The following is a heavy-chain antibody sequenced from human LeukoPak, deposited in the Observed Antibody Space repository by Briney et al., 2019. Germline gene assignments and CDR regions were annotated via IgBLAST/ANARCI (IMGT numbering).Heavy chain of an antibody. Sequence: PSETLSLTCTVPGGSISSYHWSWIRQPPGKGQEWIGYIYYSGSTNYNPSLKSRVTISVDTSKNQFSLKLSSVTAADTAVYYCARYVVVTAYFDYWGQGTLVTVSS. CDR2: IYYSGST. V-gene: IGHV4-59*01. J-gene: IGHJ4*02. D-gene: IGHD2-21*02. CDR1: GGSISSYH. CDR3: ARYVVVTAYFDY.